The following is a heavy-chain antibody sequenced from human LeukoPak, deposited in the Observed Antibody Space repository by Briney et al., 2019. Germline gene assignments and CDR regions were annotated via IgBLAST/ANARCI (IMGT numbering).Heavy chain of an antibody. Sequence: PGRSLRLSCAASGFTFSSYGMHWVRQAPGKGLEWVAVISYDGSNKYYADSVKGRFTISRDNAKNSLYLQMNSLRAEDTAVYCCARVPYTYWFDPWGQGTLVTVSS. CDR3: ARVPYTYWFDP. CDR1: GFTFSSYG. D-gene: IGHD2-2*01. V-gene: IGHV3-30*03. J-gene: IGHJ5*02. CDR2: ISYDGSNK.